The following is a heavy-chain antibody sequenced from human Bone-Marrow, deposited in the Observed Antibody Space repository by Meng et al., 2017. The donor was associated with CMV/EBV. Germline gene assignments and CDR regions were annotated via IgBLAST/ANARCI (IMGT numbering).Heavy chain of an antibody. Sequence: GGSLRLSCAASGFTFSSYAMHWVRQAPGKGLEWVAVISYDGSNKYYADSVKGRFTISRDNSKNTLYLQMNSLRAEDTAVYYCARDLDSYDYYYYYGMDVWGQGTTVTVPS. CDR3: ARDLDSYDYYYYYGMDV. CDR2: ISYDGSNK. D-gene: IGHD5-18*01. J-gene: IGHJ6*02. CDR1: GFTFSSYA. V-gene: IGHV3-30-3*01.